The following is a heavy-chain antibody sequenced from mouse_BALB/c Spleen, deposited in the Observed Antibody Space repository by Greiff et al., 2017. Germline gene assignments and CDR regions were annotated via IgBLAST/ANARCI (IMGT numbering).Heavy chain of an antibody. V-gene: IGHV5-9-4*01. CDR3: AGGYFDV. CDR1: GFTFSSYA. CDR2: ISSGGSYT. J-gene: IGHJ1*01. Sequence: EVQGVESGGGLVKPGGSLKLSCAASGFTFSSYAMSWVRQSPEKRLEWVAEISSGGSYTYYPDTVTGRFTISRDNAKNTLYLEMSSLRSEDTAMYYCAGGYFDVWGAGTTVTVSS.